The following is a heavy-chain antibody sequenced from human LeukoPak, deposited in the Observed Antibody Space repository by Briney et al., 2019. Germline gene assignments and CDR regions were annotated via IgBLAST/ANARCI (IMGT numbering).Heavy chain of an antibody. D-gene: IGHD3-10*01. CDR3: AKDGVIMVRGVITSTFSY. CDR1: GFTFSSYA. CDR2: MSFDVNSK. Sequence: PGGSLRLSCVTSGFTFSSYAFHWVRQAPGKGLEWVATMSFDVNSKYYADSVKGRFTISRDNSKNTLYLQMNSLRAEDTAVYYCAKDGVIMVRGVITSTFSYWGQGTLVIVSS. V-gene: IGHV3-30*04. J-gene: IGHJ4*02.